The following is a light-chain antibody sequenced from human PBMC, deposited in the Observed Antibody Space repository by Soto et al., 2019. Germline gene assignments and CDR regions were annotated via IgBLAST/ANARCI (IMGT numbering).Light chain of an antibody. V-gene: IGLV3-21*02. CDR2: DDT. Sequence: SYDLAQPPSVSVSPGQTGSMTCWGNNIGGKSVHWYQQRPGQAPALVVYDDTDRPSGIPERFSGSNSGNTATLTISRVEAGDEADYYCQVWDSGSDYVFGTGTKVTVL. J-gene: IGLJ1*01. CDR3: QVWDSGSDYV. CDR1: NIGGKS.